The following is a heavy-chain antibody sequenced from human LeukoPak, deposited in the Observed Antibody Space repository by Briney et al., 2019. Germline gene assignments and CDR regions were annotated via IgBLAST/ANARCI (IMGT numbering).Heavy chain of an antibody. CDR1: GFTFSDYY. Sequence: GGSLRLSCAASGFTFSDYYMSWIRQAPGKGLEWVSYISSSGSTIYYADSVKGRFTISRGNAKNSLYLQMNSLRAEDTAVYYCATMIVVVTLDYWGQGTLVTVSS. CDR2: ISSSGSTI. D-gene: IGHD3-22*01. J-gene: IGHJ4*02. V-gene: IGHV3-11*01. CDR3: ATMIVVVTLDY.